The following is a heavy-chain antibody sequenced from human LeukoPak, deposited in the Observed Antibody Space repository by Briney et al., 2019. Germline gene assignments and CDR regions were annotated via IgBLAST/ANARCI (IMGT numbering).Heavy chain of an antibody. CDR1: GGSISSSGYY. CDR2: IYYSGST. J-gene: IGHJ4*02. CDR3: ARQRVWGFGSFFDY. V-gene: IGHV4-39*01. D-gene: IGHD7-27*01. Sequence: SETLSLTCTVSGGSISSSGYYWGWIRQPPGKGLEWIGIIYYSGSTYYNPSLKSRVTISLATFQNHFSLKLSSVPAAATAVSYCARQRVWGFGSFFDYWGQGTLVTVSS.